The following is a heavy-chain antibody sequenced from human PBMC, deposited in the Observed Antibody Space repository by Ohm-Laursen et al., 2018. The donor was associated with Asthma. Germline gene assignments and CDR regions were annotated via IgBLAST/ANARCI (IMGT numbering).Heavy chain of an antibody. Sequence: SLRLSCAASGFTFSASAMHWVRQASGKGLEWVGRIRSKANNYATAYAASVKGRFTISRDDSKNTAYLQMNSLKTEDTAVYYCTLIGGGDAFDIWGQGTMVTVSS. CDR2: IRSKANNYAT. V-gene: IGHV3-73*01. CDR3: TLIGGGDAFDI. D-gene: IGHD3-16*01. CDR1: GFTFSASA. J-gene: IGHJ3*02.